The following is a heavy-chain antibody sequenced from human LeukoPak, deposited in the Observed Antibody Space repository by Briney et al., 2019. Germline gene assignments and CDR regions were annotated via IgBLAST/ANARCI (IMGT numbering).Heavy chain of an antibody. CDR3: ARIEPIVYYFDY. CDR2: INPNSGGT. Sequence: ASVKVSCKASGYTFTGHYMHWVRQAPGQGLEWMGWINPNSGGTNYAQKFQGRVTMTRDTSISTAYMELSRLRSDDTAVYYCARIEPIVYYFDYWGQGTLVTVSS. V-gene: IGHV1-2*02. D-gene: IGHD1-26*01. CDR1: GYTFTGHY. J-gene: IGHJ4*02.